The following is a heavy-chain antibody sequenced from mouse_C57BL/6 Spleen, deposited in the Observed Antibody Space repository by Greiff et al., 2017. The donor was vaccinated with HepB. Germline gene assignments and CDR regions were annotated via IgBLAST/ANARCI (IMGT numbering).Heavy chain of an antibody. CDR3: ARGSYGNYEDY. D-gene: IGHD2-1*01. CDR2: IDPSDSYT. Sequence: VQLQQPGAELVRPGTSVKLSCKASGYTFTSYWMHWVKQRPGQGLEWIGVIDPSDSYTNYNQKFKGKATLTVDTSSSTAYMQLSSLTSEDSAVYYCARGSYGNYEDYWGQGTTLTVSS. V-gene: IGHV1-59*01. CDR1: GYTFTSYW. J-gene: IGHJ2*01.